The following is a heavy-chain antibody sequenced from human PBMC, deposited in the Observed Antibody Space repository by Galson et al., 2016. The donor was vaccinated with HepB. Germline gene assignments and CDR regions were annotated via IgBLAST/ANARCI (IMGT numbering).Heavy chain of an antibody. CDR1: GGTVSSGSSS. V-gene: IGHV4-61*01. CDR2: IYYIGTA. CDR3: ALLKHPEDSFDI. J-gene: IGHJ3*02. Sequence: SETLSLTCTVSGGTVSSGSSSWSWIRQPPGKGLEWIGYIYYIGTANSNPSLKSLVTISVDTSRNQFSLKLSSVTAAYTAVYYCALLKHPEDSFDIWGQGTMVTVSS.